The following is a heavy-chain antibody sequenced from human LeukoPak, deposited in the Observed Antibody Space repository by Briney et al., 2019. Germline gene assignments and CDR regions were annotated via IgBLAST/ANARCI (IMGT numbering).Heavy chain of an antibody. D-gene: IGHD2-2*01. CDR1: GFTFSSYA. J-gene: IGHJ4*02. Sequence: GGSLRLSCAASGFTFSSYAMSWVRQAPGKGLEWVSAISGSGGSTYYADSVKGRFTISRANSKNTLYLQMNSLRAEDAAVYYCAKLTEYQLLGGGGYWGQGTLVTVSS. CDR3: AKLTEYQLLGGGGY. CDR2: ISGSGGST. V-gene: IGHV3-23*01.